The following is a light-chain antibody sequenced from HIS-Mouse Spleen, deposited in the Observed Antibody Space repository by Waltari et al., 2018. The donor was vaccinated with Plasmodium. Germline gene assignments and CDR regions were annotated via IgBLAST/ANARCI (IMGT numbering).Light chain of an antibody. CDR1: QRVSSN. CDR3: QQYNNWSFT. CDR2: GAS. V-gene: IGKV3-15*01. J-gene: IGKJ3*01. Sequence: EIVMTQAPATLSVSPGERATLSCRASQRVSSNLAWYQQNPVQAPRLLIYGASTRATGIPARLRGSGSGTEFTLTISSLQSEDFAVYYCQQYNNWSFTFGPGTKVDIK.